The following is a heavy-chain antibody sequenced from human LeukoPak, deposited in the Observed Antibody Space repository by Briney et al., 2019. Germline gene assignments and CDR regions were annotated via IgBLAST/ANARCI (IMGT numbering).Heavy chain of an antibody. D-gene: IGHD3-22*01. CDR1: GITLSNYG. CDR2: ISDSGGST. J-gene: IGHJ4*02. V-gene: IGHV3-23*01. Sequence: GGSLRLSCAVSGITLSNYGMTWVRQAPGKGLEWVAGISDSGGSTNYADSVKGRFTISRDNPKNTLYLQMNSLRAEDTAVYFCAKRGCVIPVILVGFHKEAYYFDSWGQGALVTVSS. CDR3: AKRGCVIPVILVGFHKEAYYFDS.